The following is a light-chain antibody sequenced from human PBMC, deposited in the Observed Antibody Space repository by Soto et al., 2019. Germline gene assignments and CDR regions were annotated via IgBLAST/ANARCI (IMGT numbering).Light chain of an antibody. CDR2: DVS. J-gene: IGKJ4*01. CDR1: QSIRSF. V-gene: IGKV1-5*01. Sequence: DIPMTQSPSTLSASVGDRVTITCRASQSIRSFLAWFQQKPGKAPNLLIYDVSTLGNGVPSRFSGSGSGTEFTLTISSLQPDDFATYYCQHYNNYPLTFGGGTKVEV. CDR3: QHYNNYPLT.